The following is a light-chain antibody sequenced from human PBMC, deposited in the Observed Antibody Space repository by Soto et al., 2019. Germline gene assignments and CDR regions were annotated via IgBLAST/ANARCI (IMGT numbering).Light chain of an antibody. V-gene: IGLV1-44*01. CDR1: NSNIASNT. J-gene: IGLJ1*01. Sequence: QSVLTQPPSASETPGQTVSISCSGSNSNIASNTVNWYQQLPGTAPKVLIYTDNERPSGVPDRFSGSKSGTSASLAINGLQSGDEADYYCGAWDESLNGYVFGTGTKLTVL. CDR3: GAWDESLNGYV. CDR2: TDN.